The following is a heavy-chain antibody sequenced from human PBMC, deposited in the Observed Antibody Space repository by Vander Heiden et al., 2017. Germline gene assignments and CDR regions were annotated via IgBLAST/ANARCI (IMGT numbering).Heavy chain of an antibody. CDR1: GYTFPSSY. CDR3: AREDIAAAPSSNP. D-gene: IGHD6-13*01. J-gene: IGHJ5*02. V-gene: IGHV1-46*01. CDR2: SNPSDGST. Sequence: QVQLVQSGAEVKKPGASVMVSCKASGYTFPSSYMHGVRQCPGKGLEWMGISNPSDGSTSHAQKFQGRVIMTIDTSTSTVYMELSSLGSEDTAGYYCAREDIAAAPSSNPWGQGTLVTVSS.